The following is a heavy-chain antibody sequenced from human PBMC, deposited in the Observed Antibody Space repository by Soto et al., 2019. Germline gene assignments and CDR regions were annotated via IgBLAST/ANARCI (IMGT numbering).Heavy chain of an antibody. J-gene: IGHJ6*03. Sequence: EVQLLESGGGLVQPGGSLRLSCAASGFSFSSYAMSWVRQAPGKGLEWVSSISTRGDSTNYADSVKGRVTISRDNSKNTQYLQMNSLRAVDTAVYYCAQNYFMDVWGKGTTVTVSS. CDR2: ISTRGDST. V-gene: IGHV3-23*01. CDR1: GFSFSSYA. CDR3: AQNYFMDV.